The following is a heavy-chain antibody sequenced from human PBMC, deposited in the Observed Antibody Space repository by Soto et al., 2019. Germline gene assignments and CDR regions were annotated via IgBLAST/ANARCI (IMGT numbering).Heavy chain of an antibody. CDR2: IWYDGSNK. CDR3: ARESYCSSTSCYVWYFDY. CDR1: GFTFSSYG. Sequence: GGSLRLSCAASGFTFSSYGMHWVRQAPGKGLELVAVIWYDGSNKYYADSVKGRFTISRDNSKNTLYLQMNSLRAEDTAVYYCARESYCSSTSCYVWYFDYWGQGTLVTVSS. D-gene: IGHD2-2*01. J-gene: IGHJ4*02. V-gene: IGHV3-33*01.